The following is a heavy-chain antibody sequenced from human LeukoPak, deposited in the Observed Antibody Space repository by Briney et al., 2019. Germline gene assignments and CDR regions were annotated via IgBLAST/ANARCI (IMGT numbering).Heavy chain of an antibody. Sequence: SETLSLTCTVSGGSISSYYWSWIRQPPGKGLEWIGYIYYSGSTNYNPSLKSRVTISVDTSKNQFSLKLSSVTAADTAVYYCARDPPGGGHGDYHDYWGQGTLVTVSS. D-gene: IGHD3-16*01. CDR3: ARDPPGGGHGDYHDY. V-gene: IGHV4-59*01. J-gene: IGHJ4*02. CDR1: GGSISSYY. CDR2: IYYSGST.